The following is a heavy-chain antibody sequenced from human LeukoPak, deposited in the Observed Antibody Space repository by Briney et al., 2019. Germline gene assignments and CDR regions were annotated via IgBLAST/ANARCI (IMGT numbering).Heavy chain of an antibody. CDR3: ARGPYYDFWSGYYAYFDY. V-gene: IGHV4-34*01. CDR1: GGSFSGYY. CDR2: INHSGST. Sequence: SETLSLTCAVYGGSFSGYYWSWIRQPPGKGLEWIGEINHSGSTNYNPSLKSRVTISVDTSKNQFSLKLSSVTAADTAVYYCARGPYYDFWSGYYAYFDYWGQGTLVTVSS. J-gene: IGHJ4*02. D-gene: IGHD3-3*01.